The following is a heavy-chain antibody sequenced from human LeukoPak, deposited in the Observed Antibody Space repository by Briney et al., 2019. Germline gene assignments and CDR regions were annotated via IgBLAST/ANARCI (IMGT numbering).Heavy chain of an antibody. Sequence: PSETLSLTCTVSDGSISTYYWSWIRQPAGKGLEWIGRIYTTGSTNYNPSLKSRVTTSVDTSKNQFSLKLSSVTAADTAVYYCARGGLPRENWFDPWGQGTLVTVSS. CDR1: DGSISTYY. V-gene: IGHV4-4*07. D-gene: IGHD1-26*01. CDR3: ARGGLPRENWFDP. CDR2: IYTTGST. J-gene: IGHJ5*02.